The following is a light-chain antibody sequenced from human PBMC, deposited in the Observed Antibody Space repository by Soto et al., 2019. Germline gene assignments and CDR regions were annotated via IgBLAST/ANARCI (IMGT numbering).Light chain of an antibody. CDR3: QQYGSSPYT. Sequence: EIVLTQSPGTLSLSPGERATLSCRASQSVSSGYLAWYQQKPGQAPRLLIYGASSRATGIPDRFSGTGSGTDFTLTVSRLEPEDFAVYYCQQYGSSPYTFGLGTKLEIK. CDR1: QSVSSGY. V-gene: IGKV3-20*01. J-gene: IGKJ2*01. CDR2: GAS.